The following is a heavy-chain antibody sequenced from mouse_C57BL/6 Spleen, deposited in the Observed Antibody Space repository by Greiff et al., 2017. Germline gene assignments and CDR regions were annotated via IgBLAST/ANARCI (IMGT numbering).Heavy chain of an antibody. J-gene: IGHJ4*01. CDR2: IYPGSGST. CDR1: GYTFTSYW. V-gene: IGHV1-55*01. Sequence: QVQLQQPGAELVKPGASVKMSCKASGYTFTSYWITWVKQRPGQGLEWIGDIYPGSGSTNYNEKFKSKATLPVDTSSSTAYMQLSSLTSEDSAVYYCAQNLPGDAMDYWGQGTSVTVSS. D-gene: IGHD4-1*01. CDR3: AQNLPGDAMDY.